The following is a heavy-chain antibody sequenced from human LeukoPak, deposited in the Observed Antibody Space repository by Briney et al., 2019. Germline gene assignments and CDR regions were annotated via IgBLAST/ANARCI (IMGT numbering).Heavy chain of an antibody. V-gene: IGHV3-7*03. D-gene: IGHD3-22*01. CDR3: AGGPVVVIPYFDY. CDR1: GFTFSSYW. CDR2: IKQDGSEK. Sequence: GGSLRLSCAASGFTFSSYWMSWVRQAPGKGLEWVANIKQDGSEKYYVDSVKGRFTISRDNAKNSLYLQMNSLRAEDAAVYYCAGGPVVVIPYFDYWGQGTLVTVSS. J-gene: IGHJ4*02.